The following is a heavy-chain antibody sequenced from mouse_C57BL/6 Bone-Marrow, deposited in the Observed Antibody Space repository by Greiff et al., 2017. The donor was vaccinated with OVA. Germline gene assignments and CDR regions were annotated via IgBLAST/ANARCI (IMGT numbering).Heavy chain of an antibody. J-gene: IGHJ3*01. V-gene: IGHV10-1*01. CDR1: GFSFNTYA. D-gene: IGHD2-3*01. CDR2: IRSKSNNYAT. Sequence: EVQWVESGGGLVQPKGSLKLSCAASGFSFNTYAMNWVRQAPGKGLEWVARIRSKSNNYATYYADSVKDRFTISRDDSESMLYLQMNNLKTEDTAMYYCVRMGRYDGYLFAYWGQGTLVTVSA. CDR3: VRMGRYDGYLFAY.